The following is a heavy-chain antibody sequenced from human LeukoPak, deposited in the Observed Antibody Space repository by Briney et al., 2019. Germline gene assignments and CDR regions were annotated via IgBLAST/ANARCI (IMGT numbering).Heavy chain of an antibody. J-gene: IGHJ3*02. D-gene: IGHD3-9*01. V-gene: IGHV3-21*01. CDR1: GFTFSSYA. CDR2: ISTTITSI. CDR3: ATDWRYFDWSNAFDI. Sequence: GGSLRLSCAXSGFTFSSYAMSWVRQAPGKGLEWVSSISTTITSISYADSVTARFPISRDNPKNSLYLQMNSLRAEDTAVYYCATDWRYFDWSNAFDIWGQGTMVTVSS.